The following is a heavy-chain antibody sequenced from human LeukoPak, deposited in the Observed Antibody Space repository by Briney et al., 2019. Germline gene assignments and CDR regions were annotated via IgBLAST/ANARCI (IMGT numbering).Heavy chain of an antibody. CDR3: ARANGGNPWLDP. D-gene: IGHD4-23*01. J-gene: IGHJ5*02. CDR1: GGSISSSSYY. CDR2: IYYSGST. Sequence: SETLSLTCTVSGGSISSSSYYWGWIRQPPGKGLEWIGSIYYSGSTYYNPSLKSRVTISVDTSKNQFSLKLSSVTAADTAVYYCARANGGNPWLDPWGQGTLVTVSS. V-gene: IGHV4-39*07.